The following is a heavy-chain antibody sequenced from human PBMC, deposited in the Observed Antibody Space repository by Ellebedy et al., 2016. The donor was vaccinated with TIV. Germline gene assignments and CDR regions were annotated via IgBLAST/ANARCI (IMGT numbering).Heavy chain of an antibody. CDR3: ARDPYSGNYFFHYGLDV. V-gene: IGHV6-1*01. D-gene: IGHD1-26*01. J-gene: IGHJ6*02. Sequence: SQTLSLTCAISGDSVSSNSAAWNWIRQSPSRGLEWLGRTYYRSKWYNDYAVSVKSRITINPDTSKNKFSLQLNSVTPEDTAVYYCARDPYSGNYFFHYGLDVWGQGTTVTVSS. CDR2: TYYRSKWYN. CDR1: GDSVSSNSAA.